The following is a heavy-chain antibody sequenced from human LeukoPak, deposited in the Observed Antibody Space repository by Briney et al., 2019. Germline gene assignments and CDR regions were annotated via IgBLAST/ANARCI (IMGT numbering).Heavy chain of an antibody. D-gene: IGHD5-24*01. J-gene: IGHJ4*02. CDR3: AKVQEMATILPPFHY. Sequence: GGSLILSCAASGFTFSSYAMSWVRQAPGKGLQWVSAISGSGGTIYYADSVKGRFTISRDNSKNTLYLQMNSLRAEDTAVYYCAKVQEMATILPPFHYWGQGTLVTVSS. V-gene: IGHV3-23*01. CDR2: ISGSGGTI. CDR1: GFTFSSYA.